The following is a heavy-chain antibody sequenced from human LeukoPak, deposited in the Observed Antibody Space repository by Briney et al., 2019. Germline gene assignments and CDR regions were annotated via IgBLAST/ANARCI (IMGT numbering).Heavy chain of an antibody. Sequence: SETLSLTCTVSGGSMRSYYWSWIRQPPGKGLEWIGYVYYSGSTNYNPSLKSRVTISVDTSKSQFSLKLNSVIAADTAVYYCARDDWIPGYCSSDSSCSDAFDIWGQGTMVTVSS. V-gene: IGHV4-59*01. D-gene: IGHD2-15*01. J-gene: IGHJ3*02. CDR2: VYYSGST. CDR1: GGSMRSYY. CDR3: ARDDWIPGYCSSDSSCSDAFDI.